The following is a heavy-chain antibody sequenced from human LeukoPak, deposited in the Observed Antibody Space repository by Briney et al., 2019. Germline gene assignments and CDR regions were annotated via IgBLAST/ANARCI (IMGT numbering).Heavy chain of an antibody. D-gene: IGHD3-22*01. CDR1: GFTFDDYG. J-gene: IGHJ3*02. Sequence: PGGSLRLSCAASGFTFDDYGMSWVRQAPGKGLEWVSAISGSGGSTYYADSVKGRFTISRDNSKNTLYLQMNSLRAEDTAVYYCAKTITMIVVADAFDIWGQGTMVTVSS. CDR2: ISGSGGST. V-gene: IGHV3-23*01. CDR3: AKTITMIVVADAFDI.